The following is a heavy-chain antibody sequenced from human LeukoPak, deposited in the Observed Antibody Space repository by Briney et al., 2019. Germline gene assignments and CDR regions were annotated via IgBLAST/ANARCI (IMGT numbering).Heavy chain of an antibody. CDR1: GFTFSSYS. CDR3: ARDRGSGWFYDIDY. V-gene: IGHV3-21*03. J-gene: IGHJ4*02. CDR2: ISSSSSYI. D-gene: IGHD6-19*01. Sequence: GGSLRLSCAASGFTFSSYSMNWVRQAPGKGLEWVSSISSSSSYIYYADSVKGRFTISRDNAKNSLYLQMNSLRAEDTAVYYYARDRGSGWFYDIDYWGQGTLVTVSS.